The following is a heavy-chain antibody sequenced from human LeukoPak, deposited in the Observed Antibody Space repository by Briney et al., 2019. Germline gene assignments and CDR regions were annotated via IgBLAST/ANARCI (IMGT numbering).Heavy chain of an antibody. CDR2: ISSSGSAI. CDR1: GFTFSDYY. D-gene: IGHD2-2*01. J-gene: IGHJ3*02. CDR3: ARAINDAFDI. Sequence: GGPLRLSCAASGFTFSDYYMGWVRQAPGKGLEWASYISSSGSAIYSADSVKGRFTISRDNARNSLYLQMNSLRAEDTAVYYCARAINDAFDIWGQGTMVTISS. V-gene: IGHV3-11*04.